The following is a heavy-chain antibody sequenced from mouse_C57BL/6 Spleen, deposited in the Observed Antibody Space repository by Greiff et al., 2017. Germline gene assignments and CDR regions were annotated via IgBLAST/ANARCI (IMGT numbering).Heavy chain of an antibody. J-gene: IGHJ2*01. Sequence: QVHVKQSGAELVRPGTSVKMSCKASGYTFTNYWRGWAKQRPGHGLEWIGDIYPGGGYTNYNEKFKGKATLTADKSSSTAYMQFSSLTSEDSAIYYCARGRYYFDYWGQGTTLTVSS. V-gene: IGHV1-63*01. CDR1: GYTFTNYW. CDR3: ARGRYYFDY. CDR2: IYPGGGYT.